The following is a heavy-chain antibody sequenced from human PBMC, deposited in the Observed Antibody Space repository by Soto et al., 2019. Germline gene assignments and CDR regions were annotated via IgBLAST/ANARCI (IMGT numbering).Heavy chain of an antibody. D-gene: IGHD5-12*01. CDR2: IDPSDSQT. CDR1: GYSFAGYW. CDR3: ARQIYDSNTGPNFQYYFDS. V-gene: IGHV5-10-1*01. J-gene: IGHJ4*02. Sequence: GESLKISCKGSGYSFAGYWITWVRQKPGKGLEWMGRIDPSDSQTYYSPSFRGHVTISVTKSITTVFLQWSSLRASDTAMYYCARQIYDSNTGPNFQYYFDSWGQGTPVTVSS.